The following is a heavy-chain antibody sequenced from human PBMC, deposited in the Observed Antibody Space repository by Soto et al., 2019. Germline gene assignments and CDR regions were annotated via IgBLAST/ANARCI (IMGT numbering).Heavy chain of an antibody. D-gene: IGHD5-18*01. J-gene: IGHJ4*02. CDR3: AREYTYGSNFFDC. CDR2: ISHSGST. Sequence: QVQLQESGPGLVKPSQTLSLSCTVSGGSISSAAYYWSWIRQHPGKGLEWIGYISHSGSTYYTPSLMSRVIISADTSKNQFSLNLTSVTAADTAVYYCAREYTYGSNFFDCWGQGALVTVSS. V-gene: IGHV4-31*03. CDR1: GGSISSAAYY.